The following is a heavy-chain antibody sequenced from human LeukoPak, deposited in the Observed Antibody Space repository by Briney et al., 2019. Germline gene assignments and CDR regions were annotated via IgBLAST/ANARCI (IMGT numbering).Heavy chain of an antibody. J-gene: IGHJ4*02. V-gene: IGHV3-23*01. CDR2: ISRSVGST. CDR3: ARDSTYYYDSGSSGPHYFDN. D-gene: IGHD3-10*01. CDR1: GFTFSSYD. Sequence: GGSLRLSCVASGFTFSSYDMNWVRQAPGKGLEWVSAISRSVGSTYYADSVKGRFTISRDNSKNTVYVQMNSLRAEDTAVYYCARDSTYYYDSGSSGPHYFDNWGQGTLVTVSS.